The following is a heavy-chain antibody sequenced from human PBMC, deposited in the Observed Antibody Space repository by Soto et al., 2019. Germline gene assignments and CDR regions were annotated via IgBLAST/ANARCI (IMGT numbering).Heavy chain of an antibody. J-gene: IGHJ6*02. D-gene: IGHD6-13*01. CDR1: VYNFDTYS. CDR3: ARRIAAAGGYYYYAFDV. CDR2: IDPIDTKT. Sequence: PVEALKISCKGSVYNFDTYSINWVRQTPGKGLEWIGRIDPIDTKTKYSPSLEGHITISVDKSISTTHLRCSSLKASDTAIYYCARRIAAAGGYYYYAFDVWGQGTAVTVYS. V-gene: IGHV5-10-1*01.